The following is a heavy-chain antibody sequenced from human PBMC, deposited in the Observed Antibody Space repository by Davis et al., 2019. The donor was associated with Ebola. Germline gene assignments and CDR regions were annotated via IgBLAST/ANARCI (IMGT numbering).Heavy chain of an antibody. J-gene: IGHJ6*02. CDR2: ISSSGSTI. CDR3: ARDDRLRYFDWLPQGYYGMDV. V-gene: IGHV3-48*03. Sequence: GESLKISCAASGFTFSSYEMNWVRQAPGKGLEWVSYISSSGSTIYYADSVKGRFTISRDNAKNSLYLQMNSLRAEDTAVYYCARDDRLRYFDWLPQGYYGMDVWGQGTTVTVSS. D-gene: IGHD3-9*01. CDR1: GFTFSSYE.